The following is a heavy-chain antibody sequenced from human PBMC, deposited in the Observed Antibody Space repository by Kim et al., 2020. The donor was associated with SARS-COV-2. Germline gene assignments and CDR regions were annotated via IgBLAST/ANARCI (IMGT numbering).Heavy chain of an antibody. J-gene: IGHJ6*02. D-gene: IGHD3-10*01. CDR3: AKTLGLDYYGLLNDYYGMDV. V-gene: IGHV3-30*02. Sequence: RFTISRDNSKNTLYLQMNSLRAEDTAVYYCAKTLGLDYYGLLNDYYGMDVWGQGTTVTVSS.